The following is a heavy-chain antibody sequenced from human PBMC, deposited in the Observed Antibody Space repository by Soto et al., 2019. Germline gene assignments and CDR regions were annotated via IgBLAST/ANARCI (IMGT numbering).Heavy chain of an antibody. J-gene: IGHJ5*02. CDR1: GYTFTSYG. V-gene: IGHV1-69*04. Sequence: SVKVSCKASGYTFTSYGISWVRQAPGQGLEWMGRIIPILGIANYAQKFQGRVTITADKSTSTAYMELSSLRSEDTAVHYCARGCQQLFSHNWFDPWGQGTLVTAPQ. CDR3: ARGCQQLFSHNWFDP. CDR2: IIPILGIA. D-gene: IGHD6-13*01.